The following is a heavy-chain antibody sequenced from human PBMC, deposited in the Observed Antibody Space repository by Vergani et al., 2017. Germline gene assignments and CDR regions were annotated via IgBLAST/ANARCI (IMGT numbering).Heavy chain of an antibody. D-gene: IGHD3-10*01. CDR3: AGDLITMVRRVIKKVGAHPDY. V-gene: IGHV1-18*04. CDR1: GYTFTSYG. J-gene: IGHJ4*02. Sequence: QVQLVQSGAEVKKPGASVKVSCKASGYTFTSYGISWVRQAPGQGLEWMGWISAYNGNTNYAPKLQGRVTMNTDTSTSIAYMELRSLRSDDTAVYYCAGDLITMVRRVIKKVGAHPDYWGQGTLVTVSS. CDR2: ISAYNGNT.